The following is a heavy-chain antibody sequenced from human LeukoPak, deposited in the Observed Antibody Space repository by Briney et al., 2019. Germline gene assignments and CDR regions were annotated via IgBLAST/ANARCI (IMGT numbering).Heavy chain of an antibody. CDR1: GYTFTTHD. V-gene: IGHV1-8*02. CDR2: MNPNSGNT. Sequence: ASVKVSCKASGYTFTTHDINWVRQAPGQGLEWMGWMNPNSGNTGYAQKFQGTVTMTRDNSISTAYMELSGLRGEDTAVYYCARDPGGGYDAFDIWGQGTMVTVSS. CDR3: ARDPGGGYDAFDI. D-gene: IGHD2-8*02. J-gene: IGHJ3*02.